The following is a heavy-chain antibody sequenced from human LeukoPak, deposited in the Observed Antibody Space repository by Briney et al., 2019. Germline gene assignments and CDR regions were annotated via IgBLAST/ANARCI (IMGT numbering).Heavy chain of an antibody. CDR3: ARTITGVAAAGTGFDY. J-gene: IGHJ4*02. CDR1: GFTFSSYA. D-gene: IGHD6-13*01. CDR2: ISYDGSNK. Sequence: GGSLRLSCAAPGFTFSSYAMHWVRQAPGKGLEWVAVISYDGSNKYYADSVKGRFTISRDNSKNTLYLQMNSLRAEDTAVYYCARTITGVAAAGTGFDYWGQGTLVTVSS. V-gene: IGHV3-30-3*01.